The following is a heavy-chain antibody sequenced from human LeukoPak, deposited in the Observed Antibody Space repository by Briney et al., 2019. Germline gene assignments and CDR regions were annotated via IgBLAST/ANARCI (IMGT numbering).Heavy chain of an antibody. J-gene: IGHJ4*02. CDR1: GFTFSRYA. Sequence: GGSLRLSCAASGFTFSRYAMLWVRPAPGKGLEWVAVIWYDGSNKYYADSVKGRFTISRDNSKNTLYLQMNSLRAEDTAVYYCARDVGYCSGGSCYVGGDFDYWGQGTLVTVSS. CDR2: IWYDGSNK. D-gene: IGHD2-15*01. V-gene: IGHV3-33*08. CDR3: ARDVGYCSGGSCYVGGDFDY.